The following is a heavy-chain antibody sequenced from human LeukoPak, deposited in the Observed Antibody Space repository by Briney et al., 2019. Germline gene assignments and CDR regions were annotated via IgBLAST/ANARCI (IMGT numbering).Heavy chain of an antibody. CDR2: IKQGGGDK. J-gene: IGHJ4*02. Sequence: PGGSLRHSCAASGFTFSSYCMSWVRQAPGKGLEWVSNIKQGGGDKYYADSVKGRFTISRDNSKNTLYLQMNSLRAEYTAVYYCAGVANFVFDYWGQGTLVTVSS. V-gene: IGHV3-7*01. D-gene: IGHD1-7*01. CDR1: GFTFSSYC. CDR3: AGVANFVFDY.